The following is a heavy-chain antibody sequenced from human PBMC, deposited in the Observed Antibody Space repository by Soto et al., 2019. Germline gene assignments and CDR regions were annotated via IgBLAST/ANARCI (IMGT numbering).Heavy chain of an antibody. D-gene: IGHD2-2*01. CDR2: INPRDGAT. Sequence: SGKVACNASGYTFTSYYVDWVRHAPGQGLEWMGMINPRDGATKYAKNLKGRVTMTGDTSTNTVDMELSSLRSEDTAVYYCARGSPSSSRLGWLDPWGQGTQVTVSS. CDR3: ARGSPSSSRLGWLDP. J-gene: IGHJ5*02. CDR1: GYTFTSYY. V-gene: IGHV1-46*01.